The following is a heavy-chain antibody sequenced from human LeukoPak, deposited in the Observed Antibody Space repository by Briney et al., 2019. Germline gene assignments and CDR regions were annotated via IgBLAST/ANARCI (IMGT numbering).Heavy chain of an antibody. D-gene: IGHD2-15*01. CDR2: IISSSSYI. Sequence: GGSLRLSCASSGFTFSTYSMNWVRQAPGKGLEWVSSIISSSSYIYYADSVKGRFTISRDNAKNSLYLQMNSLRAEDTAVYYCARDPQYCSGGSCYSFDYWGQGTLVTVSS. J-gene: IGHJ4*02. V-gene: IGHV3-21*01. CDR3: ARDPQYCSGGSCYSFDY. CDR1: GFTFSTYS.